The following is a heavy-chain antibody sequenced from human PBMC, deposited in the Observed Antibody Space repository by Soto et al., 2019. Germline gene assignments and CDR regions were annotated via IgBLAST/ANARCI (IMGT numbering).Heavy chain of an antibody. CDR1: GFTCSSSA. J-gene: IGHJ5*02. CDR2: IRGTNGNT. CDR3: AKRTVDTIVTSGVCNCLDP. D-gene: IGHD3-16*02. Sequence: EVQLLASGGGLVQPGGSRRLSCAASGFTCSSSAMSWVRQAPGKGLEWVSAIRGTNGNTHYADSVKGRVTMSRDNPKNTLYLQMNCQRAEDTAVYCCAKRTVDTIVTSGVCNCLDPWGQGTLVIGSS. V-gene: IGHV3-23*01.